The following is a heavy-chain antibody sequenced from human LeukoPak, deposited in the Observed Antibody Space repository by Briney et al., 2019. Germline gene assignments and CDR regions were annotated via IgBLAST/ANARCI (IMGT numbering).Heavy chain of an antibody. D-gene: IGHD2-2*02. J-gene: IGHJ6*02. Sequence: GGSLRLSCAASGFTFSSYWMSWVRQAPGKGLEWVANIKQDGSEKYYVDSVKGRFTISRDNAKNSLYLQMNSLRAEDTAVYYCARIQAVGVPVAIDAYYSYGMDVWGQGTAVSVSS. CDR2: IKQDGSEK. CDR1: GFTFSSYW. V-gene: IGHV3-7*03. CDR3: ARIQAVGVPVAIDAYYSYGMDV.